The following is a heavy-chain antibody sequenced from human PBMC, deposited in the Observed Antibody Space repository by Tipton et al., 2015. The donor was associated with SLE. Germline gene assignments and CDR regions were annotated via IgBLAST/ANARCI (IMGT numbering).Heavy chain of an antibody. J-gene: IGHJ3*02. Sequence: TLSLTCTVSGGSISGYYWSWIRQPPGKGLEWIGYIYYSGSTNYNPSLKSRVTISVDTSKNQFSLKLSSVTAADTAVYYCARSRPPVVPGAFDIWGQGTMVTVSS. CDR3: ARSRPPVVPGAFDI. V-gene: IGHV4-59*01. CDR1: GGSISGYY. CDR2: IYYSGST. D-gene: IGHD2-2*01.